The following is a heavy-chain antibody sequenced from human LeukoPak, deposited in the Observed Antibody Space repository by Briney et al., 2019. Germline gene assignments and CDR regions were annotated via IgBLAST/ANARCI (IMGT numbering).Heavy chain of an antibody. J-gene: IGHJ6*03. Sequence: GGSLRLSCAASGFTFDDYAMHWVRQAPGTGLEWVSGINWNSGSIGYADSVEGRFTISRDNAKNSLYLQMNSLRSEDTAFYYCVKAGRIAARPPKNYYYYYMDVWGKGTTVTVSS. V-gene: IGHV3-9*01. CDR2: INWNSGSI. CDR3: VKAGRIAARPPKNYYYYYMDV. CDR1: GFTFDDYA. D-gene: IGHD6-6*01.